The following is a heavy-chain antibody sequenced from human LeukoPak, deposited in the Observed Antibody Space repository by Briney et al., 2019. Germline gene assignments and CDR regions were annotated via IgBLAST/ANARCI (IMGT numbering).Heavy chain of an antibody. CDR3: ARVLGAGHYYYYYYMDV. J-gene: IGHJ6*03. V-gene: IGHV4-59*01. Sequence: SETLSLTCAVYGGSFSGYYWSWIRQPPGKGLEWIGYIYYSGSTNYNPSLKSRVTISVDTSKNQFSLKLSSVTAADTAVYYCARVLGAGHYYYYYYMDVWGKGTTVTVSS. CDR2: IYYSGST. CDR1: GGSFSGYY. D-gene: IGHD1-26*01.